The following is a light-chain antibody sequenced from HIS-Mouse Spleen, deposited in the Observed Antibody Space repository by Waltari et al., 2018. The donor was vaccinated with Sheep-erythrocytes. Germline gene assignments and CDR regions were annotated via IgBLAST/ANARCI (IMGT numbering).Light chain of an antibody. Sequence: SYELTQPPSVSVSPGQTASITCSGDKLGDKYACWYQQKPGQSPVLVIYQASKRPSGIPERFSGCNSGNTATLTISGTQAMDEADYYCQAWDSSTAWNVVFGGGTKLTVL. V-gene: IGLV3-1*01. CDR1: KLGDKY. J-gene: IGLJ2*01. CDR3: QAWDSSTAWNVV. CDR2: QAS.